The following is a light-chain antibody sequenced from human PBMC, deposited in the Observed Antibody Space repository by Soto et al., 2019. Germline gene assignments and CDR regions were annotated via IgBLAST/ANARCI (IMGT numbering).Light chain of an antibody. Sequence: EIVLTQSPATLSLSPGESATLSCRASQSIRSYLAWYQQKPGQAPRLLIYDASNRATGIPARFSGSGSGTDFPLTISSLEPEDFAVYYCQQRSNWPPLTFGGGTKVEIK. J-gene: IGKJ4*01. V-gene: IGKV3-11*01. CDR2: DAS. CDR3: QQRSNWPPLT. CDR1: QSIRSY.